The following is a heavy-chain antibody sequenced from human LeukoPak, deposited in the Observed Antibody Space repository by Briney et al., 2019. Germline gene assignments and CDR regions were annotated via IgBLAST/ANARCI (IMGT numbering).Heavy chain of an antibody. D-gene: IGHD2-2*01. CDR2: IRYDGSNK. CDR3: ATRPKTHLKYHFDY. CDR1: GFTFSSYG. Sequence: GGSLRLSCAASGFTFSSYGMHWVRQAPGKGLEWVAFIRYDGSNKYYADSVKGRFTISRDNSKNTLYLQMNSLRAEDTAVYYCATRPKTHLKYHFDYWGQGTLVTVSS. J-gene: IGHJ4*02. V-gene: IGHV3-30*02.